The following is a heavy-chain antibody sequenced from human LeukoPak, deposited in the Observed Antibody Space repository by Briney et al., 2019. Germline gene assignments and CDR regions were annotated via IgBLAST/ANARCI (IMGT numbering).Heavy chain of an antibody. CDR1: GFTFSSYS. D-gene: IGHD1-26*01. CDR2: ISSSSSYI. J-gene: IGHJ4*02. V-gene: IGHV3-21*01. CDR3: ARARGELPYFDY. Sequence: GSLRLSCAASGFTFSSYSMNWVRQAPGKGLEWVSSISSSSSYIYYADSVKGRFTISRDNAKNSLYLQMNSLRAEDTAVYYCARARGELPYFDYWGQGTLVTVSS.